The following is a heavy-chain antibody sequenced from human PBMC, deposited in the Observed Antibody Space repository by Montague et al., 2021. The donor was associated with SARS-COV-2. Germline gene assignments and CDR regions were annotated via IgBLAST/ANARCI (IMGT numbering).Heavy chain of an antibody. CDR2: ISSSSSYT. CDR1: GFTFSDYY. Sequence: SLRLSCAASGFTFSDYYMSWIRQAPGKGLEWVSYISSSSSYTNYADSVKGRFTISGGNAKNSLYLQMNSLRAEDTAVYYCARGGSGYYAAFDYWGQGTLVTVSS. D-gene: IGHD3-3*01. CDR3: ARGGSGYYAAFDY. V-gene: IGHV3-11*05. J-gene: IGHJ4*02.